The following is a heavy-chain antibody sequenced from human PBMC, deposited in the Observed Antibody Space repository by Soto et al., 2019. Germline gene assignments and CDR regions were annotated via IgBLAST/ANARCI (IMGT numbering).Heavy chain of an antibody. CDR1: GGSFSTYY. V-gene: IGHV4-34*01. J-gene: IGHJ3*02. CDR3: ARGGSNDWQVAFVI. CDR2: INHSGSN. Sequence: QLQQWGAGLLKPSETLSLTCVVSGGSFSTYYYNWIRQSPGKGLEWIGEINHSGSNNYSPSFKSRVSMSLDTSKYQFSLQLTSVTAADTAVYYCARGGSNDWQVAFVIGGQGTMVTVSS. D-gene: IGHD3-9*01.